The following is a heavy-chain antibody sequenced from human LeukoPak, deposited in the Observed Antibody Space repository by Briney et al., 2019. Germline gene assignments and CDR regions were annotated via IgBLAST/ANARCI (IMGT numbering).Heavy chain of an antibody. J-gene: IGHJ5*02. D-gene: IGHD2-15*01. CDR1: GYTFTSYY. V-gene: IGHV1-46*01. CDR2: INPSGGST. Sequence: ASVKVSCKASGYTFTSYYMHWVRQAPGQGLEWMGIINPSGGSTSYAQKFQGRVTMTRDTSTSTVYMELSSLRSEDTAVYYCARGVLGKIVVVAANNWFDPWGQGTLVTVSS. CDR3: ARGVLGKIVVVAANNWFDP.